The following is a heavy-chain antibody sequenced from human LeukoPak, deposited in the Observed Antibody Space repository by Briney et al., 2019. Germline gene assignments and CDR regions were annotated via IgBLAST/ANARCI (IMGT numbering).Heavy chain of an antibody. Sequence: GGSLRLSCAASGFTFSSYEMNWVRQAPGKGLEWISYISSSGSTIYYADSVKGRFTISRDNAKNSLYLQMNSLRAEDTAVYYCARDHPVTMGIGGDYYYYYMDVWGKGTTVTVSS. CDR1: GFTFSSYE. V-gene: IGHV3-48*03. D-gene: IGHD4-17*01. J-gene: IGHJ6*03. CDR2: ISSSGSTI. CDR3: ARDHPVTMGIGGDYYYYYMDV.